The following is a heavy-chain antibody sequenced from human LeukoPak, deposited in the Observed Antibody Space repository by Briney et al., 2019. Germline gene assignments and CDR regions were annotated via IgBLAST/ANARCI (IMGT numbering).Heavy chain of an antibody. Sequence: GASVKVSCKASGYTFTNYGMNWVRQAPGQGLEWMGWINTNTRNPTYAQGFTGRFAFSLDTSVSTAYLQISGLKAEDTAMYYCARDRDTSFNIYFDSWGQGTLVTVSS. CDR1: GYTFTNYG. J-gene: IGHJ4*02. V-gene: IGHV7-4-1*02. CDR3: ARDRDTSFNIYFDS. D-gene: IGHD2-2*01. CDR2: INTNTRNP.